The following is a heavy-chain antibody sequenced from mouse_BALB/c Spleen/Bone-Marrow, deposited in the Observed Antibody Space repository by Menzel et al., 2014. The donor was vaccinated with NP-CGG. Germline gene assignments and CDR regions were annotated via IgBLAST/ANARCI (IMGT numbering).Heavy chain of an antibody. D-gene: IGHD2-3*01. CDR1: GFTFSSYG. CDR2: ISSGGSYT. J-gene: IGHJ3*01. Sequence: EVQVVESGGDLVKPGGSLKLSCAASGFTFSSYGMSWVRQTPDKRLEWVATISSGGSYTYCPDSVKGRITISRDNAKNTLYLQMSSLRSEDTAMYYCARNDGYFDWGQGTLVTVSA. V-gene: IGHV5-6*01. CDR3: ARNDGYFD.